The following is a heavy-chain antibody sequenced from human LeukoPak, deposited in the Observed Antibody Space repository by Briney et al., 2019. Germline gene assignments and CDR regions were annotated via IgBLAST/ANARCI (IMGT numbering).Heavy chain of an antibody. Sequence: GGSLRLSCAASGFTFSSYWMSWVRQAPEKGLEWVANIKQDGSEKYYVDSVKGRFTISRDNAKNSLYLQMNSLRAEDTAVYYCAREGESGYVWGSYRNFDYWGQGTLVTVSS. J-gene: IGHJ4*02. CDR2: IKQDGSEK. CDR3: AREGESGYVWGSYRNFDY. D-gene: IGHD3-16*02. CDR1: GFTFSSYW. V-gene: IGHV3-7*01.